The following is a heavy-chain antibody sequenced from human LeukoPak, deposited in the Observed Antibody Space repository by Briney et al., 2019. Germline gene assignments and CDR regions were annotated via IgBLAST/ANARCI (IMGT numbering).Heavy chain of an antibody. CDR3: ARHEPYNSGSHYDY. V-gene: IGHV3-23*01. D-gene: IGHD3-10*01. CDR2: ITGSGTT. CDR1: GFTFTTYA. J-gene: IGHJ4*02. Sequence: TGGSLRLSCAASGFTFTTYAMSWVRQAPGKGLEWISAITGSGTTFYADPVKGRFTISRDNSKNTLDLQMISLRAEDTAMYYCARHEPYNSGSHYDYWGQGTLVAVSS.